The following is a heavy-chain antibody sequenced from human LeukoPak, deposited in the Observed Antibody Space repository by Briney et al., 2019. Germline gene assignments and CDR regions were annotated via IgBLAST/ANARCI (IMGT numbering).Heavy chain of an antibody. D-gene: IGHD2-15*01. J-gene: IGHJ6*03. CDR2: IIPIFGTA. CDR1: GGTFSSYA. Sequence: GASVKVSCKASGGTFSSYAISWVRQAPGQGLGWMGWIIPIFGTANYAQKFQGRVTITTDESTSTAYMELSSLRSEDTAVYYCARDPPCAGGSCYVSHRDYYYYMDVWGKGTTVTVSS. CDR3: ARDPPCAGGSCYVSHRDYYYYMDV. V-gene: IGHV1-69*05.